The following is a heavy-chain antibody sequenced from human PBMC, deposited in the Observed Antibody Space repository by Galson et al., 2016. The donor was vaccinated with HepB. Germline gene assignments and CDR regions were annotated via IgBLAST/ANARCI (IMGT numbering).Heavy chain of an antibody. CDR2: MSPGDSDA. D-gene: IGHD2-21*02. Sequence: QSGAEVKKPGESLRISCKGSGYNFANYWIGWVRQMPGKDLEWVGIMSPGDSDARYSPSFQGQVTMSADKSISTAYLQWSSLKASDTAIYYCARHAIGGHIVVVTAPFDSWGQGTLVTVSS. CDR3: ARHAIGGHIVVVTAPFDS. V-gene: IGHV5-51*01. CDR1: GYNFANYW. J-gene: IGHJ4*02.